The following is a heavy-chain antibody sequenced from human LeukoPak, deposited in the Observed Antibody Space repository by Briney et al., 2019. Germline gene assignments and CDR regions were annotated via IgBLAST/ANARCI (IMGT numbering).Heavy chain of an antibody. V-gene: IGHV3-73*01. Sequence: GGSLKLSCAASGFTFSGSAMHWVRQASGKGLEWVGRIRSKANSYATAYAASVKGRFTISRDDSKNTAYLQMNSLKTEGTAVYYCTRHYIAAADFHYYWGQGTLVTVSS. CDR2: IRSKANSYAT. J-gene: IGHJ4*02. CDR1: GFTFSGSA. CDR3: TRHYIAAADFHYY. D-gene: IGHD6-13*01.